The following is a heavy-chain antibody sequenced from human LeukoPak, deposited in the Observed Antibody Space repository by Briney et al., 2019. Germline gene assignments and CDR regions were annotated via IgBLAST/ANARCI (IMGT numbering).Heavy chain of an antibody. D-gene: IGHD3-22*01. V-gene: IGHV3-30*18. CDR2: ISYDGNNK. CDR1: GFTLSSYG. CDR3: AKGVVTYSYDSRVDYYYGMDV. Sequence: GGSLRLSCAASGFTLSSYGMHWVRQAPGKGLEWVAVISYDGNNKYYADSVKGRFTISRDNSKNTLYLQMNSLRAEDTAVFYCAKGVVTYSYDSRVDYYYGMDVWGQGTTVTVSS. J-gene: IGHJ6*02.